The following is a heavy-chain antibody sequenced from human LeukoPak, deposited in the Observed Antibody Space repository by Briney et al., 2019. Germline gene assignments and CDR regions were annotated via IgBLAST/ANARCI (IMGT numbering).Heavy chain of an antibody. J-gene: IGHJ2*01. CDR2: INHSGST. CDR3: ARGSLGIAVAGSSVYWYFDL. D-gene: IGHD6-19*01. CDR1: GYSISSGYY. Sequence: SETLSLTCTVSGYSISSGYYWGWIRPPPGKGLEWIGEINHSGSTNYNPSLKSRVTISVDTSKNQFSLKLSSVTAADTAVYYCARGSLGIAVAGSSVYWYFDLWGRGTLVTVSS. V-gene: IGHV4-38-2*02.